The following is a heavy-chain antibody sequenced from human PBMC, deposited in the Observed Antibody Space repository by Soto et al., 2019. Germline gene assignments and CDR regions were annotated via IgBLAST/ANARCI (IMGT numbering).Heavy chain of an antibody. CDR1: GGSISSYY. J-gene: IGHJ5*02. Sequence: SETLSLTCTVSGGSISSYYWSWIRQPPGKGLEWIGYIYYGGSTNYNPSLESRVTLSLDASKNQFSLKLSSVTAADTAVYYCARHVAYYYGSGNFCPDRPWFDPWGQGTLVTVSS. CDR2: IYYGGST. D-gene: IGHD3-10*01. V-gene: IGHV4-59*08. CDR3: ARHVAYYYGSGNFCPDRPWFDP.